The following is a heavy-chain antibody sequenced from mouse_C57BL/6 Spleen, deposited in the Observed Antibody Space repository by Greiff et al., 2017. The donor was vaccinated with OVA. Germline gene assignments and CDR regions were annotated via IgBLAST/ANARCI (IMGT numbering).Heavy chain of an antibody. Sequence: QVQLKQSGPGLVAPSQSLSITCTVSGFSLTSYAISWVRQPPGKGLEWLGVIWTGGGTNYNSALKSRLSISKDNSKSQVFLKMNSLQTDDTARYYCARNYYGSSYGYFDVWGTGTTVTVSS. CDR3: ARNYYGSSYGYFDV. CDR2: IWTGGGT. D-gene: IGHD1-1*01. J-gene: IGHJ1*03. CDR1: GFSLTSYA. V-gene: IGHV2-9-1*01.